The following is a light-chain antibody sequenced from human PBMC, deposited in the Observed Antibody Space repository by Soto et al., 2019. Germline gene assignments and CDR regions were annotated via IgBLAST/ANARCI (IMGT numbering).Light chain of an antibody. V-gene: IGKV1-27*01. CDR3: EKYNSAPYT. CDR2: AAS. Sequence: DTQMTQSPSSLSASVGDRVTITCRASQAISNFVAWYQQRPGKVPKVLIYAASTLQSGVPSRFSGGGSETDSTLTISSLQPEDFAHYYCEKYNSAPYTFGQGTKLEIK. CDR1: QAISNF. J-gene: IGKJ2*01.